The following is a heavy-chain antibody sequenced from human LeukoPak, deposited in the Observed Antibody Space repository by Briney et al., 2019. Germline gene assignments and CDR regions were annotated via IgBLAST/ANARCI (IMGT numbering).Heavy chain of an antibody. D-gene: IGHD5-12*01. J-gene: IGHJ6*03. CDR3: ARRGFQEDYYYYYRDV. CDR1: GYTFTNYY. CDR2: INPSGGST. Sequence: ASVTVSFMGSGYTFTNYYMHWVGQAPAQGGEGMGIINPSGGSTSYAQKFQGRVTMTRDTSTSTVYMELSSLRSEDTAVYYCARRGFQEDYYYYYRDVWGKGTTVTISS. V-gene: IGHV1-46*01.